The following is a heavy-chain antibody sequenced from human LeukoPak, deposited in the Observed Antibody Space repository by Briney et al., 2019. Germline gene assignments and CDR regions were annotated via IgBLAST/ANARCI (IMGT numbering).Heavy chain of an antibody. J-gene: IGHJ5*02. D-gene: IGHD5-18*01. CDR1: GFTFSSYS. Sequence: GGSLRLSCAASGFTFSSYSMNWVRQAPGKGLEWVSSISSSSSYIYYADSVKGRSTISRDNAKNSLYLQMNSLRAEDTAVYYCARGPVGTYSYGLSWFDPWGQGTLVTVSS. CDR3: ARGPVGTYSYGLSWFDP. CDR2: ISSSSSYI. V-gene: IGHV3-21*01.